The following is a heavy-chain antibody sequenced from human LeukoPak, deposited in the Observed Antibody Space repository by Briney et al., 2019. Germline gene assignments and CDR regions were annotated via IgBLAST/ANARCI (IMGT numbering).Heavy chain of an antibody. V-gene: IGHV1-2*02. CDR1: GYTFTGYY. CDR3: ARGFGAAAAAGDY. CDR2: INPNSGGT. Sequence: ASVKVSCKASGYTFTGYYMHWVRQAPGQGLEWMGWINPNSGGTNYAQKFQGRVTMTRDTSISTAYMELSRLRSDDTAVYYCARGFGAAAAAGDYWGQGILVTVSS. D-gene: IGHD6-13*01. J-gene: IGHJ4*02.